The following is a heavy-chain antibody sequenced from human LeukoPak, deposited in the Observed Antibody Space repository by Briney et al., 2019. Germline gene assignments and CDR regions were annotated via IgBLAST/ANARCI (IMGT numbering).Heavy chain of an antibody. J-gene: IGHJ6*02. CDR2: IGMDGVNK. Sequence: PGGSLRSSGAGPDFALITYGMNGVGKAPGKGRGGGPVIGMDGVNKYYADSVKGRFTISRDNSKNTLYLQMNSLRAEDTAVYYCARDGDMRYFDWLPTYYYYGMDVWGQGTTVTVSS. CDR3: ARDGDMRYFDWLPTYYYYGMDV. D-gene: IGHD3-9*01. CDR1: DFALITYG. V-gene: IGHV3-33*01.